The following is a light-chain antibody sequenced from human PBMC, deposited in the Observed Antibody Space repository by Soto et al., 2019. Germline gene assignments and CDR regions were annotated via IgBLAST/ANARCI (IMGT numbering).Light chain of an antibody. CDR1: QGITNW. Sequence: DIQMTQSPSSVSASVGDRVTITCRASQGITNWLAWYQQKPGKAPKLLIYAASALPSGVPSRFSATRPATAFTLTTSRMEPEDFAVYYCKQYGSSGTFGQGTKVDIK. CDR2: AAS. V-gene: IGKV1-12*01. CDR3: KQYGSSGT. J-gene: IGKJ1*01.